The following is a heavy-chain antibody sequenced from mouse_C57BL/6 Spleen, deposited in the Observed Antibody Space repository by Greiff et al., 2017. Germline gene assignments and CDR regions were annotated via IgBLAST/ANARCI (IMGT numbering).Heavy chain of an antibody. V-gene: IGHV1-61*01. D-gene: IGHD3-2*02. Sequence: QVQLQQPGAELVRPGSSVTLSCKASGYTFTSYWMDWVKQTPGQGLEWIGNIYPSDSETHYNQKFKGKATLTVDKSSSTAYMQLSSLTSEASAVYYCARALDSSVAMDYWGQGTSVTVSS. CDR2: IYPSDSET. CDR3: ARALDSSVAMDY. CDR1: GYTFTSYW. J-gene: IGHJ4*01.